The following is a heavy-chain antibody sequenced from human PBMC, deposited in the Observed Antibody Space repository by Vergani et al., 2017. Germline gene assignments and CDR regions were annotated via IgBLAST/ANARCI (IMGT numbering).Heavy chain of an antibody. J-gene: IGHJ4*02. CDR2: ISGSGGST. D-gene: IGHD4-17*01. V-gene: IGHV3-23*01. CDR3: AREGYGDYGGRGESGPITFL. Sequence: EVQLLESGGGLVQPGGSLRLSCAASGFTFSSYAMSWVRQAPGKGLEWVSAISGSGGSTYYADSVKGRFTISRDNSKNTLYLQMNSLRSEDTAVYYCAREGYGDYGGRGESGPITFLWGQGTLVTVSS. CDR1: GFTFSSYA.